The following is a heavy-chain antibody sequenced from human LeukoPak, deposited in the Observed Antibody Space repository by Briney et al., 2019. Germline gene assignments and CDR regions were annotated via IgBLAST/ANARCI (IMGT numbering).Heavy chain of an antibody. Sequence: PGGSLRLSCAASGFTFSNYWMTWVRQAPGKGLEWVANVKQDGSETYYMDSLRGRFTISRDNAKNSLYLQMNSLRAEDTAVYYCAKNYYYDSSGYGGAVDYWGQGTLVTVSS. CDR3: AKNYYYDSSGYGGAVDY. V-gene: IGHV3-7*01. D-gene: IGHD3-22*01. CDR2: VKQDGSET. CDR1: GFTFSNYW. J-gene: IGHJ4*02.